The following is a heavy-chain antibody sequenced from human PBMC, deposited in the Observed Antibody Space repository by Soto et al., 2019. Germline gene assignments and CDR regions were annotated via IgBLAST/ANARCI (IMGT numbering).Heavy chain of an antibody. Sequence: XGTLCLTFAVYGGSFSGYYWSGIRQPPGKGLEWIGEINHSGSTNYNPSLKSRVTISVDTSKNQFSLKLSSVTAADTAVYYCARGRWGAARTFDYWGQGTLVTVSS. CDR1: GGSFSGYY. CDR2: INHSGST. J-gene: IGHJ4*02. CDR3: ARGRWGAARTFDY. D-gene: IGHD6-6*01. V-gene: IGHV4-34*01.